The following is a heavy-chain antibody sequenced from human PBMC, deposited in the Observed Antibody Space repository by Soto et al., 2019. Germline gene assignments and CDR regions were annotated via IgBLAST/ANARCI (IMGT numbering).Heavy chain of an antibody. CDR3: ARDASGPFDY. CDR2: IHSDGST. J-gene: IGHJ4*02. Sequence: GGSLRLSCSVAGFTVSDSMSWVRQAPGKGLECVSFIHSDGSTHYTDSVRGRFTISRDNSKNTLYLQMDRLRVDDTAVYFCARDASGPFDYWGQGTLVTVSS. CDR1: GFTVSDS. D-gene: IGHD6-19*01. V-gene: IGHV3-53*01.